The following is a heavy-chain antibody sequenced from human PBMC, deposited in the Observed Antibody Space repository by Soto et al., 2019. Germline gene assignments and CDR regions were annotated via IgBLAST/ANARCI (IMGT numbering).Heavy chain of an antibody. CDR1: GFTFSSYS. CDR2: ISSSSSYI. Sequence: GGSLRLSCAASGFTFSSYSMNWVRQAPGKGLEWVSSISSSSSYIYYADSVKGRFTISRDNAKNSLYLQMNSLRAEDTAVYYCARDSVGYYYDSSGYFNWFDPWGQGTLVTVSS. J-gene: IGHJ5*02. D-gene: IGHD3-22*01. V-gene: IGHV3-21*01. CDR3: ARDSVGYYYDSSGYFNWFDP.